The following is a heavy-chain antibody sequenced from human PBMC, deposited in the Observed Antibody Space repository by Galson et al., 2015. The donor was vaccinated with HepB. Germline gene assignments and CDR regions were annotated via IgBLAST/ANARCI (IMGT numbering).Heavy chain of an antibody. J-gene: IGHJ3*02. CDR3: VRGSGYDFCAFDI. Sequence: SVKVSCKASGYTFTTNAMIWVRQAPGQGLEWMGWVNPITGDAKYAQKFQPWVTLTRDASISTGYMELRRLRSDDTALYYCVRGSGYDFCAFDIWGQGTMVRVSS. CDR2: VNPITGDA. D-gene: IGHD5-12*01. V-gene: IGHV1-2*04. CDR1: GYTFTTNA.